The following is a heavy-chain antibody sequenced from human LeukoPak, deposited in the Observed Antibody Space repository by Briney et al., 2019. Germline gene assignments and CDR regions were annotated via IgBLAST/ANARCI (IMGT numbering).Heavy chain of an antibody. V-gene: IGHV1-2*02. Sequence: ASVTVSFKGSGYTYTNYYMHWVRQARGQGLEWVGWSNLNSGATNYPQKFQGRVTMTWDTSIGTAYMQLSRLRSDDTAVYYCARTPVGTMVRGGLYYYGMDVWGQGTTVTVSS. CDR3: ARTPVGTMVRGGLYYYGMDV. D-gene: IGHD3-10*01. CDR2: SNLNSGAT. J-gene: IGHJ6*02. CDR1: GYTYTNYY.